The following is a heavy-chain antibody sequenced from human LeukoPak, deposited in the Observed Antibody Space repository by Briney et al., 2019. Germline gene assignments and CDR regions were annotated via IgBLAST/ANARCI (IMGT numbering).Heavy chain of an antibody. V-gene: IGHV3-23*01. CDR2: ISGSGGST. Sequence: PGGSLRLSCAASGFTFSSYAMSWVRQAPGKGLEWVSAISGSGGSTYYADSVKGRFTISRDNSKNTLYLQMNSLRAEDTAVYYCAKQYYDILTGYYFSPSFDYWGQGTLVTVSS. CDR1: GFTFSSYA. CDR3: AKQYYDILTGYYFSPSFDY. J-gene: IGHJ4*02. D-gene: IGHD3-9*01.